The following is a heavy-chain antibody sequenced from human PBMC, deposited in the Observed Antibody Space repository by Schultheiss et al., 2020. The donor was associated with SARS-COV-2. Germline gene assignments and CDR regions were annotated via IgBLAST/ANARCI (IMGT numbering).Heavy chain of an antibody. CDR3: ARDVSGKEDY. CDR1: GFTFSSYA. V-gene: IGHV3-21*01. J-gene: IGHJ4*02. CDR2: ISRDSTYV. Sequence: GGSLRLSCSASGFTFSSYAMSWFRQAPGKGLEWVSYISRDSTYVNYADSVKGRFTISRDNAKKTLYLQMSGLRADDTGVYYCARDVSGKEDYWGQGTLVTVSS. D-gene: IGHD3-16*01.